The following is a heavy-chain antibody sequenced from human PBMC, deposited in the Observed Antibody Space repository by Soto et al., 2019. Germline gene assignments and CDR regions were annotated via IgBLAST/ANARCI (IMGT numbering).Heavy chain of an antibody. CDR3: ARDGGSYDFWSATRNIPDAFDI. V-gene: IGHV4-39*07. J-gene: IGHJ3*02. CDR1: GGSISSSSYY. Sequence: SETLSLTCTVSGGSISSSSYYWGWIRQPPGKGLEWIGSIYYSGSTYYNPSLKSRVTISVDTSKNQFSLKLSSVTAADTAVYYCARDGGSYDFWSATRNIPDAFDIWGQGTMVTVSS. D-gene: IGHD3-3*01. CDR2: IYYSGST.